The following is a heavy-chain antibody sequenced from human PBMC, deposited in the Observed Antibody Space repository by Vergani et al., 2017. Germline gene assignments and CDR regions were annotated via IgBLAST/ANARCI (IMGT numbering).Heavy chain of an antibody. CDR3: AGDSGWSGYYFFDY. D-gene: IGHD3-3*01. V-gene: IGHV3-33*01. Sequence: QVQLVESGGGVVQPGRSLRLSCAASGFTFSSYGMHWVRQAPGKGLEWVAVIWYDGSNKYYADSVKGRFTISRDNSKNTLYLQMNSLRAEDTAVYYCAGDSGWSGYYFFDYWGQGTLVTVSS. J-gene: IGHJ4*02. CDR1: GFTFSSYG. CDR2: IWYDGSNK.